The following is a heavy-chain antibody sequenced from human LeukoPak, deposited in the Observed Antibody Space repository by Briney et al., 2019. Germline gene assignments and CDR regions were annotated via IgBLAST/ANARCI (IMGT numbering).Heavy chain of an antibody. J-gene: IGHJ3*02. D-gene: IGHD6-19*01. CDR2: ITSSGSTI. V-gene: IGHV3-48*03. Sequence: GGSLRLSCAASGFTFSSYEMNWVRQAPGKGLEWVPYITSSGSTIHYADSVKGRFTISRDNAKNSLYLQMNSLRAEDTAVYYCARWGDIPVAGAFDIWGQGTMVTVSS. CDR3: ARWGDIPVAGAFDI. CDR1: GFTFSSYE.